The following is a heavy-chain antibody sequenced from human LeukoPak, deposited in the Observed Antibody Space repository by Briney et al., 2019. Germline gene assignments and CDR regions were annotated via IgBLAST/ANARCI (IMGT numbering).Heavy chain of an antibody. CDR3: AREERNGGYLADN. J-gene: IGHJ4*02. D-gene: IGHD3-10*01. V-gene: IGHV1-69*01. CDR2: IIPIFGTA. CDR1: GGTFSSYA. Sequence: SVKVSCKASGGTFSSYAISWVRQAPGQGLEWMGGIIPIFGTANYAQKFQGRVTITADESTSTAYMELSSLRSEDTAVYYCAREERNGGYLADNWGQGTLVTVSS.